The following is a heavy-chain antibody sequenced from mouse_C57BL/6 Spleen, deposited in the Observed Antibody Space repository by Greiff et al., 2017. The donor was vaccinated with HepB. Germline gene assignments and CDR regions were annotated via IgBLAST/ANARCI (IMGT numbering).Heavy chain of an antibody. Sequence: ESGPGLVKPSQSLSLTCSVTGYSITSGYYWNWIRQFPGNTLEWMGYISYDGSNNYNPSLKNRISITRDTSKNQFFLKLNSVTTEDTATYYWARGLMDYWGQGTSVTVSS. V-gene: IGHV3-6*01. J-gene: IGHJ4*01. D-gene: IGHD2-4*01. CDR1: GYSITSGYY. CDR3: ARGLMDY. CDR2: ISYDGSN.